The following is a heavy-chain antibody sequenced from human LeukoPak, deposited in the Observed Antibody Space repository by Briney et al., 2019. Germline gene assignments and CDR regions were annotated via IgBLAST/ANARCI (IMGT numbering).Heavy chain of an antibody. CDR2: IYTSGST. CDR1: GGSITSANYY. CDR3: ARAPPRYGSGSYYFSGFDY. V-gene: IGHV4-61*02. J-gene: IGHJ4*02. Sequence: PSQTLSLTCTVSGGSITSANYYWSWIRQPAGKGLEWIGRIYTSGSTDYNASLKSRVTISVDTSKNQFSLKLSSVTAADTAVYYCARAPPRYGSGSYYFSGFDYWGQGTLVTVSS. D-gene: IGHD3-10*01.